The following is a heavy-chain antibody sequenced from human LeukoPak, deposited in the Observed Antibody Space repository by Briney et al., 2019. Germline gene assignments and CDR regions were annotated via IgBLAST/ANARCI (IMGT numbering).Heavy chain of an antibody. CDR2: IWYGGSNK. V-gene: IGHV3-33*08. J-gene: IGHJ4*02. D-gene: IGHD6-19*01. CDR3: AREAVAGTAYFDY. CDR1: GFTFSSYG. Sequence: PGRSLRLSCAASGFTFSSYGMHWVRQAPGKGLEWVAVIWYGGSNKYYADSVKGRFTISRDNSKNTLYLQMNSLRAEDTAVYYCAREAVAGTAYFDYWGQGTLVTVSS.